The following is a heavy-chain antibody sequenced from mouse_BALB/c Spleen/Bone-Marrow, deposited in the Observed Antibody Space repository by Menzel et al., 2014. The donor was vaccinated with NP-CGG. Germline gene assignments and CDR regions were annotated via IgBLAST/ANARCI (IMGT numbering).Heavy chain of an antibody. J-gene: IGHJ3*01. CDR3: SRLGYYGGFAY. V-gene: IGHV4-1*02. Sequence: EVMLVESGGGLVQPGGSLKLSCAASGFDFSRYWMSWVRPAPGKGLEWIGEINPDSSTINYTPSLKDKFIISRDNAKNTLYLQMSKVRSEDTALYYCSRLGYYGGFAYWGQGTLVTVSA. D-gene: IGHD2-3*01. CDR2: INPDSSTI. CDR1: GFDFSRYW.